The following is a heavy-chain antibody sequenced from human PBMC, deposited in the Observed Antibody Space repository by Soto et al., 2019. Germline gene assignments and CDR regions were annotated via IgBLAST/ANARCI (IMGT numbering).Heavy chain of an antibody. CDR2: ISYDGSNK. CDR3: ARSRWRGVGATTDDAFDI. Sequence: GGSLRLSCAASGFTFSSYAMHWVRQAPGKGLEWVAVISYDGSNKYYADSVKGRFTISRDNSKNTLYLQMNSLRAEDTAVYYCARSRWRGVGATTDDAFDIWGQGTMVTVSS. J-gene: IGHJ3*02. D-gene: IGHD1-26*01. CDR1: GFTFSSYA. V-gene: IGHV3-30-3*01.